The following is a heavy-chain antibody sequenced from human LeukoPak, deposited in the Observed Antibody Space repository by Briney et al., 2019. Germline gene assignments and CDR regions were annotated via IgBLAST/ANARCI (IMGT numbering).Heavy chain of an antibody. Sequence: SETLSFTCTGSGGSISSFYWSWLGQPPGQGLEWVGYIYYGGSTNYNPSLKSRVTISVDTSKNKFSLKLSSVTAADTAVYYCARLERHLHGDSSDALDAFDIWGQGTMVTVSS. J-gene: IGHJ3*02. CDR1: GGSISSFY. V-gene: IGHV4-59*01. CDR2: IYYGGST. CDR3: ARLERHLHGDSSDALDAFDI. D-gene: IGHD3-22*01.